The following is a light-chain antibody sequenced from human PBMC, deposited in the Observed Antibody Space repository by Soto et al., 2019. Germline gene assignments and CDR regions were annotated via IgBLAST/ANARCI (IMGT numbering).Light chain of an antibody. J-gene: IGKJ1*01. Sequence: DIQMTQSPSSLSASVGDRVTLTCRAAQGISTYLNWYQQKSGKAPKLLIYAASSLESGVPLRFSGSGSGTDFTLTISSLQPEDSATYYCQQSHKIPSTFGQGTRWISN. V-gene: IGKV1-39*01. CDR2: AAS. CDR1: QGISTY. CDR3: QQSHKIPST.